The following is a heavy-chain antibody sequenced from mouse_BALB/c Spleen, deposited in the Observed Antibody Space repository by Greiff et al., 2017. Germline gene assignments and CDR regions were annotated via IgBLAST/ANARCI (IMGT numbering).Heavy chain of an antibody. D-gene: IGHD4-1*01. V-gene: IGHV5-17*02. CDR3: ARSPTGYYAMDY. Sequence: EVKLVESGGGLVQPGGSRKLSCAASGFTFSSFGMHWVRQAPEKGLEWVAYISSGSSTIYYADTVKGRFTISRDNPKNTLFLQMTSLRSEDTAMYYCARSPTGYYAMDYWGQGTSVTVSS. J-gene: IGHJ4*01. CDR2: ISSGSSTI. CDR1: GFTFSSFG.